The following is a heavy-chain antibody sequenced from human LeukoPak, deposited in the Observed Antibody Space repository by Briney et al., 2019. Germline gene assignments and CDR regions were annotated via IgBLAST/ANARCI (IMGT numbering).Heavy chain of an antibody. V-gene: IGHV4-59*01. J-gene: IGHJ4*02. CDR3: ARAGGSQTGDYFDY. Sequence: SETLSLTCTVPGGSISSYYWSWIRQPPGKGLEWIGYIYYSGSTNYNPSLKSRVTISVDTSKNQFSLKLSSVTAADTAMYYCARAGGSQTGDYFDYWGQGTLVTVSS. CDR1: GGSISSYY. D-gene: IGHD1-14*01. CDR2: IYYSGST.